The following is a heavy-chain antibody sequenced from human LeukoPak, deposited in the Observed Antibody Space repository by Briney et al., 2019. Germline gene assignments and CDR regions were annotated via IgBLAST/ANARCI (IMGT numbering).Heavy chain of an antibody. CDR3: ERYGYSYGQDDFDY. D-gene: IGHD5-18*01. CDR1: GGTFSSYA. J-gene: IGHJ4*02. CDR2: IIPIFGTA. V-gene: IGHV1-69*01. Sequence: SVKVSCKASGGTFSSYAISWVRQAPGQGLEWMGGIIPIFGTANYAQKFQGRVTITADESTSTAYMELSSLRSEDTAVYYCERYGYSYGQDDFDYWGQGTLVTVSS.